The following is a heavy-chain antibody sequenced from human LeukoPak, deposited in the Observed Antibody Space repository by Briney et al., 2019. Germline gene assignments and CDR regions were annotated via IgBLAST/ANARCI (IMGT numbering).Heavy chain of an antibody. Sequence: PGGSLRLSCAASGFTFSSYAMSWVRQAPGKGLEWVSAISGSGGSTYYADSVKGRFTISRDNSKNTLYLQMNSLRAEDTAVYYCAYYSSSWYVASCFDYWGQGTLVTVSS. V-gene: IGHV3-23*01. CDR2: ISGSGGST. J-gene: IGHJ4*02. D-gene: IGHD6-13*01. CDR3: AYYSSSWYVASCFDY. CDR1: GFTFSSYA.